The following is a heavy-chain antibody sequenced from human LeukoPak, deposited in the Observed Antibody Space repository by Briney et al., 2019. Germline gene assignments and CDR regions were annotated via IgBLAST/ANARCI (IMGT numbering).Heavy chain of an antibody. CDR3: ARDQEYSGSYYRYFDY. J-gene: IGHJ4*02. D-gene: IGHD1-26*01. Sequence: TSETLSLTCTVSGGSISSYYWSWIRQPPGKGLEWIGYIYSRGLTRGSTNYNPSLKSRVTISVDTSKNQFSLKLSSVTAADTAVYYCARDQEYSGSYYRYFDYWGQGTLVTVSS. CDR1: GGSISSYY. CDR2: IYSRGLTRGST. V-gene: IGHV4-59*01.